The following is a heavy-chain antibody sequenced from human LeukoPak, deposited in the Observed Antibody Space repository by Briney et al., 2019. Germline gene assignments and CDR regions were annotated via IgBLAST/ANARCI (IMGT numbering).Heavy chain of an antibody. D-gene: IGHD1-26*01. Sequence: GGSLRLSCSASGFTFSNYGMSWVRQAPGKGLEWVSAISGSGGTTSYADSVKGRFTISRGNYKNTLYLQMNSLRAEDTAIYYCAKGSSGSFSWGSFDSWGQGILVTVSS. CDR2: ISGSGGTT. J-gene: IGHJ4*02. CDR3: AKGSSGSFSWGSFDS. CDR1: GFTFSNYG. V-gene: IGHV3-23*01.